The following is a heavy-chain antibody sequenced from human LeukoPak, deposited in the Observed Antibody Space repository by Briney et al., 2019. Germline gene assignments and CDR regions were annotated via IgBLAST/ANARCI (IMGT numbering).Heavy chain of an antibody. Sequence: GASVKVSCKASGYTFTGYYMHWVRQAPGQGLEWMGWINPNSGGTNYAQKFQGRVTMTRDTSISTAYMELSRLGSDDTAVYYCARDFSAWDAFDIWGQGTMVTVSS. CDR2: INPNSGGT. V-gene: IGHV1-2*02. CDR1: GYTFTGYY. J-gene: IGHJ3*02. CDR3: ARDFSAWDAFDI.